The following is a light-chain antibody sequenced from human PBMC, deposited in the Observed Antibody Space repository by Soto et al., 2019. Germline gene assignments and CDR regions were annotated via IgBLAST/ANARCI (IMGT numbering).Light chain of an antibody. V-gene: IGKV3-15*01. CDR2: DAS. J-gene: IGKJ1*01. CDR3: QQYKKWPRT. Sequence: EIGMTQSPSTLSVSPGERAIPSCRASQSVSSNFAWYQQKPGQAPRLLIYDASTRATGIPARFSGSGSGTEFTLTISSLQSEDFAVYYCQQYKKWPRTFGHGTKVDIK. CDR1: QSVSSN.